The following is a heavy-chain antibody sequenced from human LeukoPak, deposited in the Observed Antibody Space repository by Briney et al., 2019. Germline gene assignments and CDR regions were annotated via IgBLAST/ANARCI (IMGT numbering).Heavy chain of an antibody. CDR3: AKNARYSGGWYSWFDP. CDR1: GFTFSSYA. CDR2: ISGGGGST. Sequence: GGSLRLSCAASGFTFSSYAMTWVRQAPGKGLEWVSAISGGGGSTYYADSVKGRFTISRDNSKNTLYLQMNSLRAEDTAVYYCAKNARYSGGWYSWFDPWGQGTLVTVSS. J-gene: IGHJ5*02. V-gene: IGHV3-23*01. D-gene: IGHD6-19*01.